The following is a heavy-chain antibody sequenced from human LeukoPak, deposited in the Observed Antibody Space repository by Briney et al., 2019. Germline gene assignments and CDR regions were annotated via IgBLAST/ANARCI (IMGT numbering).Heavy chain of an antibody. J-gene: IGHJ4*02. CDR3: ARAVALREWELLRY. CDR2: INAGNGNT. V-gene: IGHV1-3*01. D-gene: IGHD1-26*01. CDR1: GYTFSSYA. Sequence: SVKVSCKASGYTFSSYAMHWVRQAPGQRLEWMGWINAGNGNTKYSQKFQGRVTITRDTSASTAYMELSSLRSEDTAVYYCARAVALREWELLRYWGQGTLVTVSS.